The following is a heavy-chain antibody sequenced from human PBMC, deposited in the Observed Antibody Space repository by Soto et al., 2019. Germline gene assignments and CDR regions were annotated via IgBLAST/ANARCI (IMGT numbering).Heavy chain of an antibody. CDR1: GGSIISCGYS. J-gene: IGHJ6*02. CDR2: IYHSGST. CDR3: ARDGGRYYALDV. Sequence: SETLSLTCAVSGGSIISCGYSFICIRQPQGKGLEWIGYIYHSGSTYYNPSLKSRLTISVDTSKNQFSLKLTSVTAADTAVYYCARDGGRYYALDVWGQGTTVTVSS. D-gene: IGHD3-3*01. V-gene: IGHV4-30-2*01.